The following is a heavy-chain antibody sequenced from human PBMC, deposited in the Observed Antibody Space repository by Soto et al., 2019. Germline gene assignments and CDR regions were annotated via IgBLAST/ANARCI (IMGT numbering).Heavy chain of an antibody. V-gene: IGHV3-21*04. CDR2: ISSSSSYI. Sequence: GGSLRVSCAASGFTFSSYSMNWVRQAPGKGLEWVSSISSSSSYIYYADSVKGRFTISRDNSKNTLYLEMNSLRAEDTAVYYCAKDQGFNWYFDLWGRGTLVTVSS. CDR3: AKDQGFNWYFDL. CDR1: GFTFSSYS. J-gene: IGHJ2*01.